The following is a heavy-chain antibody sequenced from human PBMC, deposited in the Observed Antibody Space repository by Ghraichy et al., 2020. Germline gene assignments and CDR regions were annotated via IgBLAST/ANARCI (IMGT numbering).Heavy chain of an antibody. Sequence: SETLSLTCTVSGGSISSSSYYWGWIRQPPGKGLEWIGSIYYSGSTYYNPSLKSRVTISVDTSKNQFSLKLSSVTAADTAVYYCARTTITMIVVVIDAFDIRGQGTMVTVSS. D-gene: IGHD3-22*01. CDR3: ARTTITMIVVVIDAFDI. CDR1: GGSISSSSYY. V-gene: IGHV4-39*01. J-gene: IGHJ3*02. CDR2: IYYSGST.